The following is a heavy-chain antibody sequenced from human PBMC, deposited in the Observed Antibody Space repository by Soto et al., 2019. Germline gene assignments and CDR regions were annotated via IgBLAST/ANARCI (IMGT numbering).Heavy chain of an antibody. V-gene: IGHV3-23*01. D-gene: IGHD3-3*01. CDR2: ISGVGGST. J-gene: IGHJ6*02. CDR3: ANPYVFWSGYLYCMDV. CDR1: GFTLINYA. Sequence: GGSLRLSCVASGFTLINYAMSWVRQAPGKGLEWVSGISGVGGSTAYADSVKGRFTISRDNSKNTVYLQMNSLRAEDTAVYFCANPYVFWSGYLYCMDVWGQGTTVTVS.